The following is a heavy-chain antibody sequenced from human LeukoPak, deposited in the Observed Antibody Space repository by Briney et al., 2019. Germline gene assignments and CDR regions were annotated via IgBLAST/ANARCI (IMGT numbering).Heavy chain of an antibody. CDR1: GGSFSGYY. CDR2: INHGGST. Sequence: PSETLSLTCAVYGGSFSGYYWSWIRQPPGKGLEWIGEINHGGSTNYNPSLKSRVTISVDTSKNQFSLKLSSVTAADTAVYYCARGPPGLARIAAAGLVYYYYMDVWGKGTTVTVSS. V-gene: IGHV4-34*01. CDR3: ARGPPGLARIAAAGLVYYYYMDV. J-gene: IGHJ6*03. D-gene: IGHD6-13*01.